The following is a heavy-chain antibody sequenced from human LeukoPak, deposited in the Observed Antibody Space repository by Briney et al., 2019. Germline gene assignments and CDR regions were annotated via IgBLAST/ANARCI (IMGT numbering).Heavy chain of an antibody. CDR3: ARHMGGVTMVRGVPLDY. J-gene: IGHJ4*02. D-gene: IGHD3-10*01. CDR2: INHSGST. V-gene: IGHV4-34*01. Sequence: SETLSLTCAVYGGSFSGYYWSWIRQPPGKGLEWIGEINHSGSTNYNPSLKSRVTISVDTSKNQFSLKLSSVTAADTAVYYCARHMGGVTMVRGVPLDYWGQGTLVTVSS. CDR1: GGSFSGYY.